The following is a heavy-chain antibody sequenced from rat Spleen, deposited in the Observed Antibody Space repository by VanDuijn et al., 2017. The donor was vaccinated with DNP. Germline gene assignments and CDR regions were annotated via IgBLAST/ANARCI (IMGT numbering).Heavy chain of an antibody. CDR2: SSTVGDNA. CDR1: GFTFSNYG. J-gene: IGHJ2*01. CDR3: ASQHPWYFDY. V-gene: IGHV5S13*01. Sequence: EVQLVESGGGLVLPGGSLRLSCAASGFTFSNYGMHWIRQAPTKGLEWVASSSTVGDNAYYRDSGKGRFTISRDNSQSILYLQMNSLKSEDTATYYCASQHPWYFDYWGQGVMVTVSS. D-gene: IGHD3-2*01.